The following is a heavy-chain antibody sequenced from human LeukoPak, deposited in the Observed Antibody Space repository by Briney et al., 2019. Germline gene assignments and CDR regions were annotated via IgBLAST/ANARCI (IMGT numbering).Heavy chain of an antibody. V-gene: IGHV1-18*01. J-gene: IGHJ4*02. CDR2: MNPNSGNT. CDR3: ARDTGAVAGIDNQFDY. CDR1: GYTFTSYD. D-gene: IGHD6-19*01. Sequence: ASVKVSCKASGYTFTSYDINWVRQATGQGLEWMGWMNPNSGNTNYAQKLQGRVTMTTDTSTSTAYMELRSLRSDDTAVYYCARDTGAVAGIDNQFDYWGQGTLVTVSS.